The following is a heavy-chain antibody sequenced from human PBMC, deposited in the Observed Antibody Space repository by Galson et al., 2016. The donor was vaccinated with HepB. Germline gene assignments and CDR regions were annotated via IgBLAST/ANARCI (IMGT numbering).Heavy chain of an antibody. CDR2: IYSGGST. CDR3: ATATGWYGFGSFDI. D-gene: IGHD6-19*01. CDR1: GFTVSSNY. J-gene: IGHJ3*02. V-gene: IGHV3-53*01. Sequence: SLRFSCAASGFTVSSNYMSWVRQAPGKGLEWISIIYSGGSTYYADSVKGRFTVSRDNSKNTLYLQMNSLRAEDTAVYYCATATGWYGFGSFDIWGQGTLVTVSS.